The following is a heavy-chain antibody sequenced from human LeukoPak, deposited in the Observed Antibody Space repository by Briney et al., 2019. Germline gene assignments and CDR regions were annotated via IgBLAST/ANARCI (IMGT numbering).Heavy chain of an antibody. CDR2: ITSSSSTI. D-gene: IGHD3-16*01. CDR1: GFTFSTYN. J-gene: IGHJ4*02. CDR3: GRVGSYGAFDY. Sequence: GGSLRLSCAASGFTFSTYNMNWVREAPGKGLEWISYITSSSSTIYYADSVKGRFTISRDNAKNSLYLQMNSLRVDDTAVYYCGRVGSYGAFDYWGQGIMVTVSS. V-gene: IGHV3-48*01.